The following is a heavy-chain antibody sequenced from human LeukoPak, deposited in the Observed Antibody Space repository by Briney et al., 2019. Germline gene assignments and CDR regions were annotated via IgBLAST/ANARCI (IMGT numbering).Heavy chain of an antibody. V-gene: IGHV3-7*01. J-gene: IGHJ1*01. Sequence: GGSLRLSCAASGFTFISYRISWVRQAPGKGLEWVANIKQDGSEKYYVDSVKGRFTISRDNAKNSLYLQMNSLRAEDTAVYYCTRTIVGATKGHFQHWGQGTLVTVSS. CDR1: GFTFISYR. CDR2: IKQDGSEK. D-gene: IGHD1-26*01. CDR3: TRTIVGATKGHFQH.